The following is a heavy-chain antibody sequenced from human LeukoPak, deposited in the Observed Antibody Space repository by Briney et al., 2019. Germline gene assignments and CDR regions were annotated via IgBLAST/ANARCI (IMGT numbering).Heavy chain of an antibody. J-gene: IGHJ4*02. CDR2: ISAYNGNT. Sequence: ASVKVSCKASGYTFTSYGISWVRQAPGQGLEWMGWISAYNGNTNYAQKLQGRVTMTTDTSTSTAYMELRSLRSDDTAVYYCARGGVNYYDSSGTLWYWGQGTLVTVSS. V-gene: IGHV1-18*01. D-gene: IGHD3-22*01. CDR3: ARGGVNYYDSSGTLWY. CDR1: GYTFTSYG.